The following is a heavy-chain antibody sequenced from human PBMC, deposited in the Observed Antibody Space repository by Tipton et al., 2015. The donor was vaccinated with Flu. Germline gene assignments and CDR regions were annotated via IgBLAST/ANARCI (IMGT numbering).Heavy chain of an antibody. CDR2: MNPNSGNT. CDR1: GYTFTSYD. D-gene: IGHD3-9*01. Sequence: QMQLVQSGAEVKKPGASVKVSCKASGYTFTSYDINWVRQATGQGLEWMGWMNPNSGNTGYAQKFQGRVTMTRNTSISTAYMELSSLRSDDTAVYYCARNDILTGPVYYYYGMDVWGQGTTVTVSS. V-gene: IGHV1-8*01. J-gene: IGHJ6*02. CDR3: ARNDILTGPVYYYYGMDV.